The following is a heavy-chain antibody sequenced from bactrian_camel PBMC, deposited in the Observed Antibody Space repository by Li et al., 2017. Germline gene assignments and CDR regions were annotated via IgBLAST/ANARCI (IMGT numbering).Heavy chain of an antibody. J-gene: IGHJ4*01. CDR1: GRTSSIDS. V-gene: IGHV3-3*01. CDR3: AAAWDKDINNLDNPDEYNY. D-gene: IGHD1*01. Sequence: HVQLVESGGGSVQAGGSLSLSCAAFGRTSSIDSMGWFRQVPGKEREGVAAMWANGDNIYYSDSVKGRFTISLDNAKNTWNLQMNSLKPEDTAMYYCAAAWDKDINNLDNPDEYNYWGQGTQVTVS. CDR2: MWANGDNI.